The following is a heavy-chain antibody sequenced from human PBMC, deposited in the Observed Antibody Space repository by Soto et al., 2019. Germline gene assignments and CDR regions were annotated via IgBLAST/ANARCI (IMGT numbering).Heavy chain of an antibody. CDR1: GDSITGDEW. CDR2: IHHSGAT. Sequence: QVQLQESGPGLLEPSGTLALHYAVSGDSITGDEWWSWVRQPPGKGLEWIGEIHHSGATNYNPSLKSRVTISIDKSKNQFSLKLNSVSAADTAMFYCETQGFYRMGVWGRGTTVTVAS. V-gene: IGHV4-4*02. J-gene: IGHJ6*02. CDR3: ETQGFYRMGV.